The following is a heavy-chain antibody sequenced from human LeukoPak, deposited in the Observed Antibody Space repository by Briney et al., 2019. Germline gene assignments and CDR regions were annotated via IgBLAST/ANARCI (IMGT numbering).Heavy chain of an antibody. CDR3: ARAYS. D-gene: IGHD2-21*01. CDR1: GFTFSSQW. Sequence: PGGSLRLSCAASGFTFSSQWMSWVRQAPGKGVEWVANIKEDGSKENYEDSVKGRFTISRDNAKNSLYLQMSSLRAEDTAIYYCARAYSWGQGTRVTVSS. CDR2: IKEDGSKE. J-gene: IGHJ5*02. V-gene: IGHV3-7*04.